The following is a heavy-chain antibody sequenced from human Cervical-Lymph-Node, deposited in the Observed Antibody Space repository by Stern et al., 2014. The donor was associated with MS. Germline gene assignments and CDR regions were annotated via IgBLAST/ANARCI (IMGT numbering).Heavy chain of an antibody. Sequence: EVQLVESGGGLVQPGRSLRLSCAASGFTFDGYAMHWVRQVPGKGLEWVSGISWNGGGKGYAVSVKCRFTISRDNARNSLYLQMNSLRPEDTALYYCAKDSRPYYDNSGYDYWGQGTLVTVTS. CDR2: ISWNGGGK. V-gene: IGHV3-9*01. J-gene: IGHJ4*02. CDR3: AKDSRPYYDNSGYDY. CDR1: GFTFDGYA. D-gene: IGHD3-22*01.